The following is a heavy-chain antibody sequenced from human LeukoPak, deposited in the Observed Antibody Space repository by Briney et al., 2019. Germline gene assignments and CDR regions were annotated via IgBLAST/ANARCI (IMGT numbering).Heavy chain of an antibody. CDR2: ISGSGGST. Sequence: PGGSLRLSCAASGFTFSSSAMSWVRQAPGKGLEWVSVISGSGGSTYHADSVKGRFTISRDNSKNTLYLQMNSLRAEDTAIYYCAKDRESIVVVTAFDIWGQGTMVTVSS. V-gene: IGHV3-23*01. D-gene: IGHD2-21*02. CDR3: AKDRESIVVVTAFDI. J-gene: IGHJ3*02. CDR1: GFTFSSSA.